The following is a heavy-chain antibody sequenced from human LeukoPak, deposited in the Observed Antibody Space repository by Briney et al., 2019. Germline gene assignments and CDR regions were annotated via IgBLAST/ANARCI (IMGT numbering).Heavy chain of an antibody. CDR2: FDPEDGET. CDR3: AKEHLFWFGELLFGYFDP. CDR1: GYTLTELS. J-gene: IGHJ5*02. Sequence: GASVKVSCKVSGYTLTELSMHWVRQAPGKGLEWMGGFDPEDGETIYAQKFQGRVTMTEDTSTDTAYMELSSLRAEDTAVYYCAKEHLFWFGELLFGYFDPWGQGTLVTVSS. V-gene: IGHV1-24*01. D-gene: IGHD3-10*01.